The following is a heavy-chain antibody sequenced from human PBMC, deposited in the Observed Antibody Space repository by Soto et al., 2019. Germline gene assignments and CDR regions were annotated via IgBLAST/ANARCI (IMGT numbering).Heavy chain of an antibody. D-gene: IGHD4-17*01. CDR1: GYTFTSYG. V-gene: IGHV1-18*01. CDR2: ISAYNGNT. J-gene: IGHJ6*02. CDR3: ARGNYCDLRYYYGMDV. Sequence: GASVKVSCKASGYTFTSYGISWVRQAPGQGLEWMGWISAYNGNTDYAQKLQGRVTMTTDTSTSTAYMELRSLRSDDTAVYYCARGNYCDLRYYYGMDVWGQGSTVPVSS.